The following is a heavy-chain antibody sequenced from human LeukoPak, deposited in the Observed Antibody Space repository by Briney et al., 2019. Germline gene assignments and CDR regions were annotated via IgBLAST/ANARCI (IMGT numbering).Heavy chain of an antibody. D-gene: IGHD2-15*01. Sequence: ASVKVSCKASGGTFSSYAISWVRQAPEQGLEWMGWINPHNGDTNYAQKFQGRVTMTRDTSITTAYMELSRLKSDDTAVYYCATVRDIVVGGGPYYFDYWGQGTLVTVSS. CDR1: GGTFSSYA. CDR2: INPHNGDT. V-gene: IGHV1-2*02. CDR3: ATVRDIVVGGGPYYFDY. J-gene: IGHJ4*02.